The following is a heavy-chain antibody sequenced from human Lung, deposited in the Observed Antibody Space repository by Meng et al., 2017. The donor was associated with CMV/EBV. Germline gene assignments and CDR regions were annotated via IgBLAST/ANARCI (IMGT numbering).Heavy chain of an antibody. Sequence: SCAASGFTFDDYTMHWVRQAPGKGLEWVSLISWGGGSTYYADSVKGRFTISRDNSKNSLYLQMNSLRTEDTALYYCAKAGHVDTSSGMDVWGQGXTVTVSS. D-gene: IGHD5-18*01. CDR2: ISWGGGST. V-gene: IGHV3-43*01. J-gene: IGHJ6*02. CDR3: AKAGHVDTSSGMDV. CDR1: GFTFDDYT.